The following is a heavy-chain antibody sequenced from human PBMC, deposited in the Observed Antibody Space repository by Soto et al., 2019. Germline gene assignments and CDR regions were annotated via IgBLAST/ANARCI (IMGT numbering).Heavy chain of an antibody. CDR1: GYSISSGYY. V-gene: IGHV4-38-2*01. D-gene: IGHD3-22*01. Sequence: SETLSLTCAVSGYSISSGYYWGWIRQPPGKGLEWIGSIYHSGSTYYNPSLKSRVTISVDTSKNQFSLKLSSVTAADTAVYYYARVRCYYDSSGLNHFDYWGQGTLVTVSS. CDR2: IYHSGST. CDR3: ARVRCYYDSSGLNHFDY. J-gene: IGHJ4*02.